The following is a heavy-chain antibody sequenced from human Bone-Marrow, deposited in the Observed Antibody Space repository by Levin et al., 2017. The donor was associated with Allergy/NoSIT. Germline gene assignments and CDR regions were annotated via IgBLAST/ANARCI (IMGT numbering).Heavy chain of an antibody. CDR1: GGSISSSDYY. CDR3: ARADYGDNDRFYYGMDV. J-gene: IGHJ6*01. Sequence: SETLSLTCTVSGGSISSSDYYWSWIRQPPGKALEWIGYLYYTESTYFNPSFRSRADISIDASNNQFSLSLRSVTAADTAVYYCARADYGDNDRFYYGMDVWGQGTTVIVSS. D-gene: IGHD4-17*01. CDR2: LYYTEST. V-gene: IGHV4-30-4*01.